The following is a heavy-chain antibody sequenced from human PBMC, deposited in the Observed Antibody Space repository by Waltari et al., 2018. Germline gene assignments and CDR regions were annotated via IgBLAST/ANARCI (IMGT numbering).Heavy chain of an antibody. CDR1: GGSISSSY. J-gene: IGHJ4*02. V-gene: IGHV4-4*07. CDR3: ARDRGDWGSSDY. CDR2: IYSSGST. Sequence: QVQLQESGPGLVKPSETLSLTCVVSGGSISSSYWSWIRQPAGKGLEWVGRIYSSGSTNYNPSLKSRVTMSVDTSKNQFSLRLSSVTAADTAIYFCARDRGDWGSSDYWGQGTLVTVSS. D-gene: IGHD3-10*01.